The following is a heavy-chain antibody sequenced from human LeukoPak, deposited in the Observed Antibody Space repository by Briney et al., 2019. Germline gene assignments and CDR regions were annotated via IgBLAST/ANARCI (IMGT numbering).Heavy chain of an antibody. CDR2: ISSSGGST. CDR3: AKAAYSSGWSYFDY. J-gene: IGHJ4*02. V-gene: IGHV3-23*01. CDR1: GFTFSNYA. Sequence: PGGSLRLSCSASGFTFSNYAMSWVRQAPGKGLEWVSDISSSGGSTYYAESVKDRFTISRDKSKSTLYLHMDSLRAEDTAIYHCAKAAYSSGWSYFDYWGQGTLVTVSS. D-gene: IGHD6-19*01.